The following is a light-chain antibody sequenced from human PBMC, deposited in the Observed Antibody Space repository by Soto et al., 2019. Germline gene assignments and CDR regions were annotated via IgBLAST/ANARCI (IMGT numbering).Light chain of an antibody. J-gene: IGLJ2*01. Sequence: QSVLTQPPSVSEAPGEKVTISCSGSSSNIGSNYVSWYQQFPRTAPKLLIYDDNKRPSGIPDRFSGSKSGTSATLGITGLQTGDEADYYCGAWDSSLSVVLFGGGTKVTVL. CDR3: GAWDSSLSVVL. CDR1: SSNIGSNY. CDR2: DDN. V-gene: IGLV1-51*01.